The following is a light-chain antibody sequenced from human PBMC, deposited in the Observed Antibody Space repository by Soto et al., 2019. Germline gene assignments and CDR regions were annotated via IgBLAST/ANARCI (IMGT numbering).Light chain of an antibody. CDR1: QSVSTY. V-gene: IGKV3-11*01. J-gene: IGKJ5*01. Sequence: EIVLTQSPAALSLSPGERAALSCRASQSVSTYLAWYQQKFGQAPRLLIYDASNRATGIPARFRGSGSGTDFTLTISSLEPEDSAVYYCQQRSNWPLITFGQGTRLEIK. CDR2: DAS. CDR3: QQRSNWPLIT.